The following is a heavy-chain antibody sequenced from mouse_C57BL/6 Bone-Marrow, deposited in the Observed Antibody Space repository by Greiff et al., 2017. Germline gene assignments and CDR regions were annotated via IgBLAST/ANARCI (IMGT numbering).Heavy chain of an antibody. J-gene: IGHJ1*03. Sequence: QVQLQQPGAELVMPGASVKLSCKASGYTFTSYWMHWVKQRPGQGLEWIGEIDPSDSYTNYNQKFKGTSTLTVAKSSSTAYMQLSSLTSEDSAVYYCARSLYYYGSSWYFDVWGTGTTVTVSS. D-gene: IGHD1-1*01. CDR3: ARSLYYYGSSWYFDV. CDR2: IDPSDSYT. CDR1: GYTFTSYW. V-gene: IGHV1-69*01.